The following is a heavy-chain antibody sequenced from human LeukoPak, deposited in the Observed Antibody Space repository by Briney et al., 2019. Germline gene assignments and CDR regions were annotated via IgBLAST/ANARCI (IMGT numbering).Heavy chain of an antibody. D-gene: IGHD3-10*01. Sequence: SETLPLTCAVYGGSFSGYYWSWIRQPPGKGLEWIGEINHSGSTNYNPSLKSRVTISVDTSKNQFSLKLSSVTAADTAVYYCARGVRGVPPLDYYYYMDVWGKGTTVTISS. CDR2: INHSGST. CDR1: GGSFSGYY. J-gene: IGHJ6*03. V-gene: IGHV4-34*01. CDR3: ARGVRGVPPLDYYYYMDV.